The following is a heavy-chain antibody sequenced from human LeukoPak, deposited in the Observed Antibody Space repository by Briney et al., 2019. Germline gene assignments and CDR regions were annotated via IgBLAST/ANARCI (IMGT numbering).Heavy chain of an antibody. CDR3: ARGRGEMPTITGYYYYYMDV. D-gene: IGHD5-24*01. CDR1: GDSISSYY. Sequence: SETLSLTCTVSGDSISSYYWTWIRQPPGKGLDWIGYIYNSGSTNYNPSLKSRVTISLDTSKNQFSLKLSSVTPEDTAVYYCARGRGEMPTITGYYYYYMDVWGKGTTVTVSS. V-gene: IGHV4-59*12. J-gene: IGHJ6*03. CDR2: IYNSGST.